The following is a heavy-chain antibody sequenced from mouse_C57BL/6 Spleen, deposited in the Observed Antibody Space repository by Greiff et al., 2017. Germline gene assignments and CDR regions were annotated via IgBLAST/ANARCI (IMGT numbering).Heavy chain of an antibody. J-gene: IGHJ4*01. CDR1: GYTFTSYT. CDR3: ATADSYAMDY. V-gene: IGHV1-4*01. CDR2: INPSSGYT. Sequence: VQLQQSGAELARPGASVKMSCKASGYTFTSYTMHWVKQRPGQGLEWIGYINPSSGYTKYNQKFKDKATLTADKSSSTAYMQLSSRTSEDSAVYYCATADSYAMDYWGQGTSVTVSS.